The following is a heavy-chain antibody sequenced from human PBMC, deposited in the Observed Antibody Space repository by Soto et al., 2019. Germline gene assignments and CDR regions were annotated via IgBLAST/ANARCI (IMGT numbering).Heavy chain of an antibody. CDR3: VRERSGHSYADS. CDR1: GFTFSNYA. D-gene: IGHD5-18*01. CDR2: ISNSGDRT. J-gene: IGHJ4*02. V-gene: IGHV3-23*01. Sequence: EVQLLQSGGGLVQPGGSLRLSCAASGFTFSNYAMSWLRQPPGKGLEWVSAISNSGDRTYYADSVKGRFTISRDNSKNTLYLQMNSLRAEDSGVYYCVRERSGHSYADSWGQGTLVTVSS.